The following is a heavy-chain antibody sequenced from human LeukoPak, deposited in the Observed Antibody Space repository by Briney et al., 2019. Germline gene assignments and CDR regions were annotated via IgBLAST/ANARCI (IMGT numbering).Heavy chain of an antibody. CDR2: ISSGSSYI. D-gene: IGHD5-12*01. CDR3: AKDQGDGYNFWDY. CDR1: GFTFSRFW. J-gene: IGHJ4*02. Sequence: GGSLRHSCGVSGFTFSRFWMTWVRQAPGKGLEWVSSISSGSSYIYYTDSVKGRFTISRDNAKNSLYLQMNSLRAEDMAVYYCAKDQGDGYNFWDYWGQGTLVTVSS. V-gene: IGHV3-21*01.